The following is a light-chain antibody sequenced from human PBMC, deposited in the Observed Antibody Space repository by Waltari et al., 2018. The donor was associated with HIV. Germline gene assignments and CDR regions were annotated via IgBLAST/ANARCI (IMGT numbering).Light chain of an antibody. CDR2: YDR. CDR1: NVGSKG. V-gene: IGLV3-21*04. CDR3: QVWDSSSDHRGV. J-gene: IGLJ3*02. Sequence: SYVVSQPPSVSVAPGQTARMTCEGNNVGSKGVHWYQNKPEQAPILVIYYDRDRPSGIPERFSGSNFGNTATLTITSVEAGDEADYYCQVWDSSSDHRGVFGGGTKLTVL.